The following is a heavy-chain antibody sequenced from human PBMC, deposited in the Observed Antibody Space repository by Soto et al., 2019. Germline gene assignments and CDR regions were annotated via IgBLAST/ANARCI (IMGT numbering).Heavy chain of an antibody. D-gene: IGHD6-19*01. V-gene: IGHV3-23*01. CDR1: AFTFSFYS. CDR2: ISSSGSIT. CDR3: AKRLTGNSAWYYFES. J-gene: IGHJ4*02. Sequence: GGSLRLSCAASAFTFSFYSMSWVRQAPGKGPEWVSGISSSGSITYYADSVRGRFTVSRDNSKNTLYLQMNSLRAEDTAVYYCAKRLTGNSAWYYFESWGQGTLVTVSS.